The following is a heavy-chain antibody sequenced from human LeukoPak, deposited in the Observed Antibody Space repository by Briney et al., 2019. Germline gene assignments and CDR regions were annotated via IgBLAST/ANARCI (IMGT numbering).Heavy chain of an antibody. CDR3: ATLSDDRAEWVAFDI. J-gene: IGHJ3*02. CDR2: ISAYNGNT. D-gene: IGHD3-22*01. Sequence: ASVKVPCKASGYTFTSYGISWVRQAPGQGLEWMGWISAYNGNTNYAQKLQGRVTMTTDTSTSTAYMELRSLRSDDTAVYYCATLSDDRAEWVAFDIWGQGTMVTVSS. CDR1: GYTFTSYG. V-gene: IGHV1-18*01.